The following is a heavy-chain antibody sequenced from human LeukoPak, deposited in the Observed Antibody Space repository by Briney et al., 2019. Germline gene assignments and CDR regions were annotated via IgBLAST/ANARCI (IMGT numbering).Heavy chain of an antibody. CDR2: IYAGDSDT. J-gene: IGHJ4*02. D-gene: IGHD2-15*01. V-gene: IGHV5-51*01. CDR1: GFSFSNYW. Sequence: GESLKISCKGSGFSFSNYWIGWVRQMPGEGLEWMGIIYAGDSDTRYSPSFQGQVTISADKSISTAYQQWSSLKASDTAMYYCARHYGGGYCSGGSCYSSFDYWGQGTLVTVSS. CDR3: ARHYGGGYCSGGSCYSSFDY.